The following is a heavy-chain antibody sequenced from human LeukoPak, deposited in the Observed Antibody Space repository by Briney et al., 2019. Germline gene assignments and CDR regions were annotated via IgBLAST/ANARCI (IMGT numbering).Heavy chain of an antibody. V-gene: IGHV3-30*18. Sequence: GGSLRLSCAASGFTFSSYGMHWVRQAPGKGLEWVAVISYDGSNKYYADSVKGRFTISRDNSKNTLYLQMNSLRAEDTAVYYCAKGGRVVGATDFDYWGQGTLVTVSS. CDR2: ISYDGSNK. D-gene: IGHD1-26*01. J-gene: IGHJ4*02. CDR3: AKGGRVVGATDFDY. CDR1: GFTFSSYG.